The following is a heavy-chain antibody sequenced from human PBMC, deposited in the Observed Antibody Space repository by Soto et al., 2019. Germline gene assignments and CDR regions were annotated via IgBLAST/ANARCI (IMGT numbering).Heavy chain of an antibody. CDR2: ISDHNGNT. J-gene: IGHJ4*02. Sequence: QVHLVQSGAEVKKPGASVKVSCKCSGYTFTSYGITWVRQAPGQGLEWMGWISDHNGNTNYAQKLPGRVTVTRDTSTSTAYMELRTLISDGTAVYYCARGRYGDYWGEGALVTVSS. V-gene: IGHV1-18*01. D-gene: IGHD1-1*01. CDR3: ARGRYGDY. CDR1: GYTFTSYG.